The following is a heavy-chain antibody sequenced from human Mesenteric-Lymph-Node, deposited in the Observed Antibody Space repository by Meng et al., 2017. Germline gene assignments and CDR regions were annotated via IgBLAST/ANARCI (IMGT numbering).Heavy chain of an antibody. CDR3: ARTMDYYDSSGYSIDAFDI. CDR2: ISSSGSTI. Sequence: GESLKISCAASGFTFSSYAMSWIRQAPGKGLEWVSYISSSGSTIYYADSVKGRFTISRDNAKNSLYLQMNSLRADDTALYYCARTMDYYDSSGYSIDAFDICGQGTMVTVSS. CDR1: GFTFSSYA. V-gene: IGHV3-48*04. J-gene: IGHJ3*02. D-gene: IGHD3-22*01.